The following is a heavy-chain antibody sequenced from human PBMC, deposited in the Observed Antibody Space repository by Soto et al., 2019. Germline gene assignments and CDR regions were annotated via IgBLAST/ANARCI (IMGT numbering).Heavy chain of an antibody. D-gene: IGHD2-21*02. V-gene: IGHV3-21*01. Sequence: GGSLRLSCAASGFTFSSYTMNWVRQAPGRGLEWVSSISRSAINIYYADSVKGRFTISRDNANNSLYLQMNSLRAEDTALYYCTRDLKVTGTAADNYYYGMDIWGQGTTVTVSS. CDR1: GFTFSSYT. J-gene: IGHJ6*02. CDR2: ISRSAINI. CDR3: TRDLKVTGTAADNYYYGMDI.